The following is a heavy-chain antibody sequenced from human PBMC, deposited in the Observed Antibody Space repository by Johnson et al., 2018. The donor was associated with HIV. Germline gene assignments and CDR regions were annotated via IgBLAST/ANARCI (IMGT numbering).Heavy chain of an antibody. V-gene: IGHV3-15*01. J-gene: IGHJ3*02. CDR2: IKRKIEGEAT. D-gene: IGHD3-16*02. CDR3: TTAIVIDAFDI. Sequence: VQLVESGGGLVQPGGSLRLSCVVSGFTVSSSYLTWVRQAPGKGLEWVGRIKRKIEGEATDYAAPVKGRFTISRDDSKNTLFLQMSSLKTDDTAVYYCTTAIVIDAFDIWGQGTMVTVSS. CDR1: GFTVSSSY.